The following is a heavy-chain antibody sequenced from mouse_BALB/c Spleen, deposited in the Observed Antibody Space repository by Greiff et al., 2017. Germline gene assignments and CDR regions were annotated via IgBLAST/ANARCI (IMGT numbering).Heavy chain of an antibody. J-gene: IGHJ4*01. CDR1: GFTFSNYW. CDR2: IRLKSNNYAT. Sequence: EVQLVESGGGLVQPGGSMKLSCVASGFTFSNYWMNWVRQSPEKGLEWVAEIRLKSNNYATHYAESVKGRFTISRDDSKSSVYLQMNNLRAEDTGIYYCTRRTYYGNSYAMDYWGQGTSVTVSS. CDR3: TRRTYYGNSYAMDY. V-gene: IGHV6-6*02. D-gene: IGHD2-10*01.